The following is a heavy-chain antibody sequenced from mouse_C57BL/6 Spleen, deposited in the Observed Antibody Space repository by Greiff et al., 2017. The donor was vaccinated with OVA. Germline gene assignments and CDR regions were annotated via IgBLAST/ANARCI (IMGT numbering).Heavy chain of an antibody. Sequence: QQSGAELVKPGASVKISCKASGYAFSSYWMNWVKQRPGKGLEWIGQIYPGDGDTNYNGKFKGKATLTADKSSSTAYMQLSSLTSEDSAVYYCARTDYYGSPHAMDYWGQGTSVTVSS. CDR1: GYAFSSYW. D-gene: IGHD1-1*01. CDR2: IYPGDGDT. J-gene: IGHJ4*01. V-gene: IGHV1-80*01. CDR3: ARTDYYGSPHAMDY.